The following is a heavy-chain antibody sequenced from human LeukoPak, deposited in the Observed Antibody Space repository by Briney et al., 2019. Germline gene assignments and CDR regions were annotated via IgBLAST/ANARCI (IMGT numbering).Heavy chain of an antibody. V-gene: IGHV3-33*01. J-gene: IGHJ4*02. D-gene: IGHD2-21*02. Sequence: GRSLRLPCAASGFTFSSYGMHWVRQAPGKGLEWVAVIWYDGSNKYYADSVKGRFTISRDNSKNTLYLQMNSLRAEDTAVYYCARDKGVVVTAIGYFDYWGQGTLVTASS. CDR3: ARDKGVVVTAIGYFDY. CDR2: IWYDGSNK. CDR1: GFTFSSYG.